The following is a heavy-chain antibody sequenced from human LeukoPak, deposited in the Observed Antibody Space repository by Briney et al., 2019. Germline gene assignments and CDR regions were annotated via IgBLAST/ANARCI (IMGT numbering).Heavy chain of an antibody. CDR1: GGSISPYY. V-gene: IGHV4-4*07. J-gene: IGHJ4*02. D-gene: IGHD3-22*01. CDR2: IYASGST. Sequence: PSETLSLTCTVSGGSISPYYGSWIRQPAGKGLEWIGRIYASGSTNYNPSLQSRVTISVDKSKNHFSLNLSSVTAADTAVYYCARLSNYYDTTSGYYYSFDHWGQGTLVTVSS. CDR3: ARLSNYYDTTSGYYYSFDH.